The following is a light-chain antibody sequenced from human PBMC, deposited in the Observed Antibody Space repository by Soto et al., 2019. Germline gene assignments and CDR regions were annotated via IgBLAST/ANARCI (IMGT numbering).Light chain of an antibody. J-gene: IGKJ2*02. Sequence: EIVMTQSPATLSVSPGERATLSCRASQSVSSNLAWYQQKPGQAPRLLIYGASTRAPGIPARFSGSRSGTEFTLTISSLQSEDFAVYYCQQYNNWPPWTFGQGTKLEIK. CDR2: GAS. CDR1: QSVSSN. CDR3: QQYNNWPPWT. V-gene: IGKV3-15*01.